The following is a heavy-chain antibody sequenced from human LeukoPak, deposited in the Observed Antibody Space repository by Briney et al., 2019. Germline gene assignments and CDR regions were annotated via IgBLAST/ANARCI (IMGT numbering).Heavy chain of an antibody. D-gene: IGHD6-19*01. CDR3: ARDQGGYSSGFLYYYYYYMDV. CDR1: GGSFSGYT. Sequence: SETLSLTCAIYGGSFSGYTWSWIRQPPGKGLEWIGEINHSGSTNYNPSLKSRVTISVDMSKNQFSLKLSSVTAADTAVYYCARDQGGYSSGFLYYYYYYMDVWGKGTTVTISS. V-gene: IGHV4-34*01. J-gene: IGHJ6*03. CDR2: INHSGST.